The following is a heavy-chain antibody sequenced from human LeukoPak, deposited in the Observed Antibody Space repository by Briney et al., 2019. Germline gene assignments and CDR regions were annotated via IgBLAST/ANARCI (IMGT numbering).Heavy chain of an antibody. CDR1: GGSISSGGYS. CDR2: IYRSAST. D-gene: IGHD3-10*01. J-gene: IGHJ6*02. V-gene: IGHV4-30-2*01. CDR3: ARDRYGYGSGAYGMAV. Sequence: SETLSLTCAVSGGSISSGGYSWSWIRQPPGKGLEWVGYIYRSASTDYNPSLKSRVTISVDRSKKQFYLKLSSVTAADTAVYFCARDRYGYGSGAYGMAVGGQETTATV.